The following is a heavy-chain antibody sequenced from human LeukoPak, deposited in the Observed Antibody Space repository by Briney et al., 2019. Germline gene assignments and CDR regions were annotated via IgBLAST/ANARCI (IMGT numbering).Heavy chain of an antibody. CDR3: ASFDIAAPGIDY. CDR1: GGSFSGYY. CDR2: INHSGST. Sequence: MASETLSLTCAVYGGSFSGYYWSWIRQPPGKGLEWIGEINHSGSTNYNPSLKSRVTISVDTSKNQFSLKLSSVTATDTAVYYCASFDIAAPGIDYWGQRTLVTVSS. D-gene: IGHD6-6*01. V-gene: IGHV4-34*01. J-gene: IGHJ4*02.